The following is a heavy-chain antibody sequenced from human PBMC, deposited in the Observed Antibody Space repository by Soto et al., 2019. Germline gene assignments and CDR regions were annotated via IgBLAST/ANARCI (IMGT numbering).Heavy chain of an antibody. CDR2: NSYDGSNK. J-gene: IGHJ4*02. CDR3: AKALGELSPESYDY. Sequence: SLRLSCAASGFSFSSFGMHWVRQAPGKGLEWVAFNSYDGSNKYYADSVKGRFTISRDSSEKTLYLQMNSLRPEDTAVYYCAKALGELSPESYDYWGQGTLVTVS. V-gene: IGHV3-30*18. D-gene: IGHD3-16*02. CDR1: GFSFSSFG.